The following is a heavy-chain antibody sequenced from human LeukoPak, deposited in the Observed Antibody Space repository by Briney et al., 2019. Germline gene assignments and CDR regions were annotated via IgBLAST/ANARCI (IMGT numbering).Heavy chain of an antibody. CDR2: NYHSGST. CDR1: GYSISSDSY. D-gene: IGHD1-1*01. Sequence: SETLSLTCAVSGYSISSDSYWGWIRQPPGKVLEWIGSNYHSGSTYYNSSLKSRFAISVDNSKNPFSLKLNSLTAADTAVYFFARSSRTTAFHFYYYMDVWGKGTTVTVSS. J-gene: IGHJ6*03. CDR3: ARSSRTTAFHFYYYMDV. V-gene: IGHV4-38-2*01.